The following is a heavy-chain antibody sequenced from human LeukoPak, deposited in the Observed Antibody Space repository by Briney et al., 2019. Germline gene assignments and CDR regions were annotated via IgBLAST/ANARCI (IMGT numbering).Heavy chain of an antibody. J-gene: IGHJ4*02. V-gene: IGHV3-33*01. CDR2: IAYDGSRA. Sequence: GGSLRLSCAGSGFTFGGYGMHWFRQTPGKGLEGVAVIAYDGSRAFYADSVKGRFTISRDNSKNTMYVQMDDLRAEDTAVYYCTRYNNDHFDYWGQGTLVTVSS. CDR3: TRYNNDHFDY. CDR1: GFTFGGYG. D-gene: IGHD1-14*01.